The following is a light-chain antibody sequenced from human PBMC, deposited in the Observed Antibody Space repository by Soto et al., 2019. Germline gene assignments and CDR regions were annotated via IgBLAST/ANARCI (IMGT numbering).Light chain of an antibody. V-gene: IGKV3-15*01. CDR1: QGVGST. Sequence: MTPSEATVSVIPGARVSLSWRASQGVGSTLAWYRQQPGQAPRLLIYDAYIRASGVPARFSGSGSGTEFTLTINSLQSEDSAVYYCQQHNQWPITFGQGTRLEIK. J-gene: IGKJ5*01. CDR3: QQHNQWPIT. CDR2: DAY.